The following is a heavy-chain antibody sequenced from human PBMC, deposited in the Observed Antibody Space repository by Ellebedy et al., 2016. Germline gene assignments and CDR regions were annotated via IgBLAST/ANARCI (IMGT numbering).Heavy chain of an antibody. CDR2: INAGNGNT. CDR1: GYTFTSYA. Sequence: ASVKVSCKASGYTFTSYAMHWVRQAPGQRLEWMGWINAGNGNTKYSQKFQGRVTITRDTSASTAYMELSSLRSEDTAVYYCARGVISGESHWFDPWGQGTLVTVSS. CDR3: ARGVISGESHWFDP. V-gene: IGHV1-3*01. J-gene: IGHJ5*02. D-gene: IGHD2-15*01.